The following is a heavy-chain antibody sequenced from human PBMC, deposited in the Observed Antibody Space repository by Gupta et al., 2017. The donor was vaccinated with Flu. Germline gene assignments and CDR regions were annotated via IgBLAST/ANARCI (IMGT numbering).Heavy chain of an antibody. V-gene: IGHV4-61*02. CDR2: IHATGST. CDR1: GGSMSSGSYY. D-gene: IGHD4-17*01. CDR3: ARDALVTVTNNWFDP. Sequence: QVQLQESGPGLVKPSQTLSLTCTVTGGSMSSGSYYWSWIRQSAGKGLEWIGRIHATGSTDYNASLKSRVTISADPSRNQFSLNLRSVKAADTAVYYCARDALVTVTNNWFDPWGQGTLVTVS. J-gene: IGHJ5*02.